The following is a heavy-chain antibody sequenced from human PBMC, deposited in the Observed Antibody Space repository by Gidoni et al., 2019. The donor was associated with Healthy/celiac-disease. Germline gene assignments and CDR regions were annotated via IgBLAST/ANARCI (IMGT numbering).Heavy chain of an antibody. CDR1: GFTFSSYL. Sequence: EVQLVESGGCLVQPGGSLRLSCAASGFTFSSYLMGWVRQAPGKGLEWVANIKQDGSEKYYVDSVKGRFTISRDNDKNSLYLQRNSLRAEDTAVYYCARVGYDFWSGLYYYYYYGMDVWGQGTTVTVSS. CDR2: IKQDGSEK. V-gene: IGHV3-7*03. J-gene: IGHJ6*02. CDR3: ARVGYDFWSGLYYYYYYGMDV. D-gene: IGHD3-3*01.